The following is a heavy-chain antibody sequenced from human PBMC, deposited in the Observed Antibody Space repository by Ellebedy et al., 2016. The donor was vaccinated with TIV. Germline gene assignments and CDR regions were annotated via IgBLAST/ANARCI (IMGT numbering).Heavy chain of an antibody. D-gene: IGHD2-21*01. Sequence: MPGGSLRLSCTVSRDSITNSNYYWGWFRQSPVRGLEWIGSISHSGNTFYKPSLKSRVTISVDTSKNELSLKLSNVTAADTAVFYCARDQWVTWVAMFDHWGQGVLVTVSS. J-gene: IGHJ4*02. V-gene: IGHV4-39*07. CDR3: ARDQWVTWVAMFDH. CDR2: ISHSGNT. CDR1: RDSITNSNYY.